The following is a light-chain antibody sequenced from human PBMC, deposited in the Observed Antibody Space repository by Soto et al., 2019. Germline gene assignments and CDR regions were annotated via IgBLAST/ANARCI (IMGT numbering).Light chain of an antibody. CDR1: QSVSSSY. V-gene: IGKV3-20*01. CDR2: DAS. CDR3: QQYGSSPYT. J-gene: IGKJ2*01. Sequence: EIVLTQSPGTLSLSPGERATLSCRASQSVSSSYLAWYQQKPGQAPRLLIFDASFRTTGIPDRFSGSGSGTDFTLTISRLEPEDFAVYYCQQYGSSPYTFGLGNRLEIK.